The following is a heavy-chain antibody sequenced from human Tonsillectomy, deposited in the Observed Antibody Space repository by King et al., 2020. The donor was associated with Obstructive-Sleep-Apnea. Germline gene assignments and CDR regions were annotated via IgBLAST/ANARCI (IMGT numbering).Heavy chain of an antibody. D-gene: IGHD2-2*02. CDR1: GYSFSNSW. J-gene: IGHJ4*02. CDR2: IDPTDSST. V-gene: IGHV5-10-1*01. Sequence: QLVQSRAEVKKPGESLRISCKGSGYSFSNSWISWVRLMPGKGLEWMGRIDPTDSSTNYSPSFQGHVTISADKSISPAYLEWSSLKASDTAMYYWARQRCSSTSCYKIHLDYWGQGTLLTVSS. CDR3: ARQRCSSTSCYKIHLDY.